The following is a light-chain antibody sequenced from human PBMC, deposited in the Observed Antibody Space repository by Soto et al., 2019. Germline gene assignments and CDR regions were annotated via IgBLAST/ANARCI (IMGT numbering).Light chain of an antibody. CDR2: GAS. CDR1: QSVRIN. V-gene: IGKV3-15*01. Sequence: EIVMTQSPATLSVSPGERATLSCRASQSVRINVAWYQQKPGQSPKLLMYGASTRATDVPARFSGSGSGTEFTLTISSLQSEDFAVYYCQQYSTWPRYTFAQGTKLEIK. J-gene: IGKJ2*01. CDR3: QQYSTWPRYT.